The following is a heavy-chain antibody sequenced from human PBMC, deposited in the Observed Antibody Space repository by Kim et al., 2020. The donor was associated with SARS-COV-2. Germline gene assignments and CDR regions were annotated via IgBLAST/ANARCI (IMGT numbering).Heavy chain of an antibody. J-gene: IGHJ4*02. V-gene: IGHV4-34*01. D-gene: IGHD6-19*01. CDR3: ARGRYGIAVAGPAPRIRVCFDY. CDR2: INHSGST. Sequence: SETLSLTCAVYGGSFSGYYWSWIRQPPGKGLEWIGEINHSGSTNYNPSLKSRVTISVDTSKNQFTLKLSSVTAADTAAYYCARGRYGIAVAGPAPRIRVCFDYWGQGTLVTVSS. CDR1: GGSFSGYY.